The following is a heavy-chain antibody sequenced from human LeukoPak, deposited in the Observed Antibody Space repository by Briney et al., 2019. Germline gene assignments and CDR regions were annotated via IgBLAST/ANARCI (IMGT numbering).Heavy chain of an antibody. CDR3: TRQILAGSRVGLDY. D-gene: IGHD2/OR15-2a*01. CDR2: IRSKTYNYAT. Sequence: GGSLKLSCAGPGFIFSGSDMHWVRQASGKGLEWVGRIRSKTYNYATAYAASVKGRFTISRDDSKNTAYLQMNSLKIEDTAVYYCTRQILAGSRVGLDYWGQGTLITVSS. V-gene: IGHV3-73*01. J-gene: IGHJ4*02. CDR1: GFIFSGSD.